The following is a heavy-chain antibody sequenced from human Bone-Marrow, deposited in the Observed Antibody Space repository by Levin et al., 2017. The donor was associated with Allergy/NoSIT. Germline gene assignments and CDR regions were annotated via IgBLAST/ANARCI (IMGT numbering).Heavy chain of an antibody. V-gene: IGHV3-15*01. J-gene: IGHJ4*02. D-gene: IGHD1-26*01. Sequence: AGGSLRLSCAASGFTFSNAWMSWVRQAPGKGLEWVGRIKSKTDGGTTEYAASVKGRFTISRDDSRNTLYLQMNSLKTEDTAVYYCTTYRSTSYYFDQWGQGTLVTVSS. CDR3: TTYRSTSYYFDQ. CDR1: GFTFSNAW. CDR2: IKSKTDGGTT.